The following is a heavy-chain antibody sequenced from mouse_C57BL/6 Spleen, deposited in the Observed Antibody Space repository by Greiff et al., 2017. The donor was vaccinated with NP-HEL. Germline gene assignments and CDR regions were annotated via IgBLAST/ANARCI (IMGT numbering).Heavy chain of an antibody. CDR3: TTAEGYYGSSAAWFAY. J-gene: IGHJ3*01. CDR2: IDPEDGDT. Sequence: VQLQQSGAELVRPGASVKLSCTASGFNIKDYYMHWVKQRPEQGLEWIGRIDPEDGDTEYAPKFQGKATMTADTSSNTAYLQLSSLTSEDTAVYYWTTAEGYYGSSAAWFAYWGQGTLVTVSA. D-gene: IGHD1-1*01. V-gene: IGHV14-1*01. CDR1: GFNIKDYY.